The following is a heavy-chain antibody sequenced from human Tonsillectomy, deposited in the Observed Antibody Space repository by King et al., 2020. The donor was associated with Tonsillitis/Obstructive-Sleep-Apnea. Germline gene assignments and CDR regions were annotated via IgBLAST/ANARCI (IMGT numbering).Heavy chain of an antibody. J-gene: IGHJ6*03. V-gene: IGHV3-30*04. CDR2: ISYDESNN. D-gene: IGHD6-13*01. CDR1: GFSFNHYA. Sequence: VQLVESGGGVVQPGRSLRLSCAASGFSFNHYAMHWVRQAPGKGLEWLAVISYDESNNYYADSVKGRFTISRDTSKNTLYLQMNSPRPEDTALYYCARGGFSSSWYYMDVWGKGTTVTGPS. CDR3: ARGGFSSSWYYMDV.